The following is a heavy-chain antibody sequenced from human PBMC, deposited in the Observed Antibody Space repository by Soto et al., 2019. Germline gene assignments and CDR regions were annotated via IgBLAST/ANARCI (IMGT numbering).Heavy chain of an antibody. J-gene: IGHJ4*02. CDR1: GFTFSSYG. D-gene: IGHD5-12*01. V-gene: IGHV3-33*01. CDR3: ARHWTVIVATIGLFGY. CDR2: IWYDGSNK. Sequence: QVQLVESGGGVVQPGRSLRLSCAASGFTFSSYGMHWVRQAPGKGLEWVAVIWYDGSNKYYADSVKGRFTISRDNSKNTLYLQMTSLRAEDTAVYYCARHWTVIVATIGLFGYWGQGTLVTVSS.